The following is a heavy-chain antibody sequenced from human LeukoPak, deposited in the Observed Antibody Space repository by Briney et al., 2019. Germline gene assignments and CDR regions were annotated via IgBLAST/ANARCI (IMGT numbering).Heavy chain of an antibody. CDR1: GFTFSSYG. Sequence: PGGSLRLSCAASGFTFSSYGMDWVRQAPGKGLEWVTVISYDGSKKYYADSVKGRFTISRDNSKNSLYLQMNSLRAEDTAVYYCAKDLVLYCGGDCYSWYSYVMDVWGQGTTVTVSS. V-gene: IGHV3-30*18. J-gene: IGHJ6*02. D-gene: IGHD2-21*02. CDR2: ISYDGSKK. CDR3: AKDLVLYCGGDCYSWYSYVMDV.